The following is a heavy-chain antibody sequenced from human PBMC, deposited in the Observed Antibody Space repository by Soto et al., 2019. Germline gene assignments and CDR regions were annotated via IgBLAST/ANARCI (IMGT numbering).Heavy chain of an antibody. CDR2: ISPYKGNT. CDR3: ARDTGDGTFDF. Sequence: ASVKVSCKASGYTFSSIGISWVRQAPGQGLEWMGWISPYKGNTHYAQGLQGRVTMTTDTSTSTAYMELRSLRSDDTAVYYCARDTGDGTFDFWGQGTLVTVSS. CDR1: GYTFSSIG. D-gene: IGHD7-27*01. J-gene: IGHJ4*02. V-gene: IGHV1-18*01.